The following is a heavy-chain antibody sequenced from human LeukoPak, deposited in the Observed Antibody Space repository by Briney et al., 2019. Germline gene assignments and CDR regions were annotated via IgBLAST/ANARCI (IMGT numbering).Heavy chain of an antibody. CDR1: GGSFSGYY. Sequence: SETLSLTCAVYGGSFSGYYWSWIRQPPGKGLEWIGEINHSGSTNYNPSLKSRVTISVDTSKNQFSLKLSSVAAADTAVYYCATIAAPPEGEWGQGTLVTVSS. D-gene: IGHD6-6*01. J-gene: IGHJ4*02. V-gene: IGHV4-34*01. CDR3: ATIAAPPEGE. CDR2: INHSGST.